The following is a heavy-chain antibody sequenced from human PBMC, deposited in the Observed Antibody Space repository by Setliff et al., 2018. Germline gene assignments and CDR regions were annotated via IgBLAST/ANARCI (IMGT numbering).Heavy chain of an antibody. J-gene: IGHJ5*02. CDR2: CHTGGST. Sequence: SETLSLTCTVSGDSISSGSYYWTWIRQPAGKGLEWIGHCHTGGSTNYNRSLRSRVSRSVDTSKNQFSLKLSSVTAADTATYYCARAGPTVTFFRVLVISWWDPWGQGSLVTVSS. CDR3: ARAGPTVTFFRVLVISWWDP. D-gene: IGHD3-3*01. V-gene: IGHV4-61*09. CDR1: GDSISSGSYY.